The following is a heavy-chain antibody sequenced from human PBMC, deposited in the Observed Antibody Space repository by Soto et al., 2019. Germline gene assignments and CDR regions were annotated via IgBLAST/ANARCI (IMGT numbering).Heavy chain of an antibody. V-gene: IGHV4-59*01. CDR1: GGSISSYY. Sequence: AETLSLTCTVSGGSISSYYWSWIRQPPGKGLEWIGYIYYSGSTNYNPSLKSRVTISVDTSKNQFSLKLSSVTAADTAVYYCARESSLWSSPAIWGQGTMVTVSS. J-gene: IGHJ3*02. CDR3: ARESSLWSSPAI. CDR2: IYYSGST. D-gene: IGHD3-10*01.